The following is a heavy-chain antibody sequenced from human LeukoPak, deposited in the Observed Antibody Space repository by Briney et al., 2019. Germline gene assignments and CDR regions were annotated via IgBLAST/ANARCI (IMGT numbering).Heavy chain of an antibody. CDR1: GLTFSKSD. V-gene: IGHV3-23*01. D-gene: IGHD3-16*01. Sequence: PGGSLRLSCAASGLTFSKSDMTWVRQAPGKGLEWVPSIGSGGTDRYYADSVRGRFTISRDNSKSTLFLQMNSLRAEDTAVYYCAKLWDYWGQGSLVTVSS. CDR2: IGSGGTDR. J-gene: IGHJ4*02. CDR3: AKLWDY.